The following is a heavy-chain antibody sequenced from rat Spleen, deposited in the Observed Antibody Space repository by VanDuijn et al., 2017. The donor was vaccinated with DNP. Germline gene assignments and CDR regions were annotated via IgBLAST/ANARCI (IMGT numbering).Heavy chain of an antibody. CDR3: ARDDSGPYY. CDR2: IQSGGGT. Sequence: QVQLKESGPGLVQPSQTLSLTCTVSGFSLTSYHVHWVRQPPGKGLEWMGRIQSGGGTDYNSALKSRLSISRDTSKSQVFLKMNSVQTEDTAMYFCARDDSGPYYWGQGVMVTVSS. CDR1: GFSLTSYH. D-gene: IGHD1-1*01. V-gene: IGHV2-27*01. J-gene: IGHJ2*01.